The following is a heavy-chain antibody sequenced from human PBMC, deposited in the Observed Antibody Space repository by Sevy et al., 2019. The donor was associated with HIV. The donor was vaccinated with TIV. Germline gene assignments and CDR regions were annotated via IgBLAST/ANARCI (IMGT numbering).Heavy chain of an antibody. CDR1: GFTFSTYN. D-gene: IGHD3-22*01. Sequence: GGSLRLSCAASGFTFSTYNMNWVRQAPGKGLEWVSSITDSSNYIYHADSVKGRFTISRDNAKNSLYLQMNSLRSEVTAVYFCAIDRRTLNYYCSIGDNYYFDYCGQGTLFTVSS. CDR3: AIDRRTLNYYCSIGDNYYFDY. V-gene: IGHV3-21*01. CDR2: ITDSSNYI. J-gene: IGHJ4*02.